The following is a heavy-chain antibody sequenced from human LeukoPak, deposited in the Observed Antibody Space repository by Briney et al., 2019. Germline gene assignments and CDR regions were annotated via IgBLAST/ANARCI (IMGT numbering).Heavy chain of an antibody. CDR2: IIPILGIA. Sequence: ASVTVSCKASGGTFSSYAISWVQQAPGQGLEWMGRIIPILGIANYAQKFQGRVTITADKSTSTAYMELSSLRSEDTAVYHCARGNYDSWSGNYYYYGMDVWGQGTTVTVSS. D-gene: IGHD3-3*01. CDR3: ARGNYDSWSGNYYYYGMDV. V-gene: IGHV1-69*04. CDR1: GGTFSSYA. J-gene: IGHJ6*02.